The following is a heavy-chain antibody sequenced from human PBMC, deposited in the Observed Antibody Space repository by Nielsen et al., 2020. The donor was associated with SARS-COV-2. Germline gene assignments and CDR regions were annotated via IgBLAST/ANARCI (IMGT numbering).Heavy chain of an antibody. Sequence: WVRQAPGQGLEWMGIINPSGGSTSYAQKFQGRVTMTRDTSTSTVYMELSSLRSEDTAVYYCARGVISGMDYGDYGIYYYYYGMDVWGQGTTVTVSS. J-gene: IGHJ6*02. D-gene: IGHD4-17*01. CDR2: INPSGGST. CDR3: ARGVISGMDYGDYGIYYYYYGMDV. V-gene: IGHV1-46*01.